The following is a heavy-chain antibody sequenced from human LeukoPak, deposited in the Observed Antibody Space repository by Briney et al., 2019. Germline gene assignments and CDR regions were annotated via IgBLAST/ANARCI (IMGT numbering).Heavy chain of an antibody. CDR1: GYTFTSYG. Sequence: ASVKVSCKASGYTFTSYGINWVRQATGQGLEWMGWMNPNSGNTGYAQKFQGRVTMTRNTSISTAYMELSSLRSEDTAVYYCARVPMKSSYYGSAYYFDYWGQGTLVTVSS. D-gene: IGHD3-10*01. J-gene: IGHJ4*02. V-gene: IGHV1-8*02. CDR2: MNPNSGNT. CDR3: ARVPMKSSYYGSAYYFDY.